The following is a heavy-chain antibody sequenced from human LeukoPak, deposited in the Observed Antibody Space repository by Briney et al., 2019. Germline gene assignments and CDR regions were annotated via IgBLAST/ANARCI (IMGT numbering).Heavy chain of an antibody. V-gene: IGHV4-31*03. CDR3: ARNPMGNDFTGDWFDP. CDR2: IYHLGST. J-gene: IGHJ5*02. Sequence: NPSETLSLTCTVSGGSIISDGFYWSWVRQHPGKGLGYIGYIYHLGSTYYNPSLKSRVTISVDTSKNQFSLKLTSVTPADTAVYYCARNPMGNDFTGDWFDPWGQGTLVTVSS. D-gene: IGHD5-12*01. CDR1: GGSIISDGFY.